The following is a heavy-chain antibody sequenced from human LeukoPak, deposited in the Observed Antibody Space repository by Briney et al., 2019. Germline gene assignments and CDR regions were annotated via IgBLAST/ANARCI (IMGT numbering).Heavy chain of an antibody. D-gene: IGHD3-9*01. V-gene: IGHV3-7*01. CDR1: GITFSRFW. J-gene: IGHJ6*02. CDR3: ARLRYFDV. Sequence: GGSLRLSCAASGITFSRFWMSWVRQAPGKGLQWVANINQDGSEKHYVDSVKGRFTISRDNAENSLYLQMNSLRAEDTAVYYCARLRYFDVWGQGTTVTVSS. CDR2: INQDGSEK.